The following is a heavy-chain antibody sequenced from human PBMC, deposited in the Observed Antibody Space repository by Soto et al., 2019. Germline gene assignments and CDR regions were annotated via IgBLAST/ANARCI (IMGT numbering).Heavy chain of an antibody. CDR3: ATKWYAPPFSYYMDV. D-gene: IGHD2-8*01. CDR2: IYYSGST. CDR1: GGSISSSSYY. V-gene: IGHV4-39*01. Sequence: QLQLQESGPGLVKPSETLSLTCTVSGGSISSSSYYWGWIRQPPGKGLEWIGSIYYSGSTYYNPSLKSRVTLSVDTSKNQFSLKLSSVTAADTAVYYGATKWYAPPFSYYMDVWGKGTTVTVSS. J-gene: IGHJ6*03.